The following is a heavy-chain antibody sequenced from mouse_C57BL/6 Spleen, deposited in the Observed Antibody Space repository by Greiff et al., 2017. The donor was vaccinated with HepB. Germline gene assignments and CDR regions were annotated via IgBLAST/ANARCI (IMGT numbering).Heavy chain of an antibody. V-gene: IGHV1-50*01. Sequence: QVQLQQPGAELVKPGASVKLSCKASGYTFTSYWMQWVKQRPGQGLEWIGEIDPSDSYTNYNQKFKGKATLTVDTSSSTAYMQLSSLTSEDSAVYYCARSDLAMDYWGQGTSVTVSS. CDR1: GYTFTSYW. CDR3: ARSDLAMDY. CDR2: IDPSDSYT. J-gene: IGHJ4*01.